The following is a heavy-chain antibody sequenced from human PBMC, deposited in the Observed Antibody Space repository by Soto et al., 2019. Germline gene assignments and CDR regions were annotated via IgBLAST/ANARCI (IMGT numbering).Heavy chain of an antibody. CDR2: ISGSGGST. J-gene: IGHJ6*02. V-gene: IGHV3-23*01. CDR1: GFTFSSYA. CDR3: AQHGGPEGIYGMDV. Sequence: PGGSLRLSCAASGFTFSSYAMSWVRQAPGKGLVWVSAISGSGGSTYYADSVKGRFTISRDNSKNTLYLQMNSLRAEDTAVYYCAQHGGPEGIYGMDVWYQGTKVAVSS. D-gene: IGHD3-10*01.